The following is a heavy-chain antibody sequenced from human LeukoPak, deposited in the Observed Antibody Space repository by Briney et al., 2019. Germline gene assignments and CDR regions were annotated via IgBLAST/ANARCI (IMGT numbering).Heavy chain of an antibody. CDR2: ISSSSSTI. Sequence: GGSLRLSCAASGFTFSSYSMNWVRQAPGKGLEWGSYISSSSSTIYYADSVKGRFTISRDNAKNSLYLQMNSLRAEDTAVYYCARLGSSLLFFDYWGQGTLVTVSS. D-gene: IGHD6-13*01. CDR1: GFTFSSYS. V-gene: IGHV3-48*01. J-gene: IGHJ4*02. CDR3: ARLGSSLLFFDY.